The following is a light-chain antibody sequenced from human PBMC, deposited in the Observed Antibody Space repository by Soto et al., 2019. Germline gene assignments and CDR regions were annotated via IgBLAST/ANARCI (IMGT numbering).Light chain of an antibody. CDR1: QSISNY. V-gene: IGKV1-39*01. Sequence: DIQMTQSPSSLSASVGDRVTITCRASQSISNYLNWYQQNPGKAPKLLIYAASSMQSGVPSRFSCSRSETDFTLTISSLQPDDSATYYCQQSFSPLWTFSQGTKVEV. J-gene: IGKJ1*01. CDR2: AAS. CDR3: QQSFSPLWT.